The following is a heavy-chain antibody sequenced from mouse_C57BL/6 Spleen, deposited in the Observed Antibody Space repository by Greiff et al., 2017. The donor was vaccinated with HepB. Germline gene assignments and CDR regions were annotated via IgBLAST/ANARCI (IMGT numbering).Heavy chain of an antibody. J-gene: IGHJ1*03. V-gene: IGHV1-82*01. CDR3: ARDDGGSYWYFDV. CDR1: GYAFSSSW. CDR2: INPGDGDT. D-gene: IGHD1-1*02. Sequence: VQLQQSGPELVMPGASVKISCKASGYAFSSSWMNWVKQRPGKGLEWIGRINPGDGDTNYNGKFKGKATLTADKSSSTADMQLSSLTSEDAAVYVCARDDGGSYWYFDVWGTGTAVTVSS.